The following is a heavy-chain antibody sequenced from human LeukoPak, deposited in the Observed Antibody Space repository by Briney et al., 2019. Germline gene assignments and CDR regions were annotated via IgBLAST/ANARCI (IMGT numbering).Heavy chain of an antibody. V-gene: IGHV3-23*01. CDR3: AKIGATGTYYFDY. CDR2: ISGSGGST. Sequence: PGGTLRLSCAASGFTFSSYGMSWVRQAPGKGLEWVPAISGSGGSTYYADSVKGRFTISRDNSKNTLYLQMNSLRAEDTAVYYCAKIGATGTYYFDYWGQGTLVTVSS. CDR1: GFTFSSYG. J-gene: IGHJ4*02. D-gene: IGHD6-13*01.